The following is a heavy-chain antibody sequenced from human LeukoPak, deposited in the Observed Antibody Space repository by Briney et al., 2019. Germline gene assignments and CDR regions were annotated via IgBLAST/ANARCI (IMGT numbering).Heavy chain of an antibody. CDR2: IYPGDSDT. J-gene: IGHJ4*02. V-gene: IGHV5-51*01. Sequence: GESLKISCKGSGYSFTSYWIGWVRQMPGKGLEWMGIIYPGDSDTRYSPSFQGQVTISADKSISTAYPQWSSLKASDTAMYYCARGASYCSSTGCYPGYWGQGTLVTVSS. CDR3: ARGASYCSSTGCYPGY. CDR1: GYSFTSYW. D-gene: IGHD2-2*01.